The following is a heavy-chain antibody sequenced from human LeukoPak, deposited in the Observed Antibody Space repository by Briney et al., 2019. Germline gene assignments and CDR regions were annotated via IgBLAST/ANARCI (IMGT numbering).Heavy chain of an antibody. Sequence: ASVKVSCKASGGTFSSYAISWVRQAPGQGLEWMGGIIPILGIANYAQKFQGRVTITADKSTSTAYMELSSLRSEDTAVYYCASSTYYYGSGSYGMDVWGQGTTVTVSS. CDR3: ASSTYYYGSGSYGMDV. V-gene: IGHV1-69*10. CDR1: GGTFSSYA. CDR2: IIPILGIA. D-gene: IGHD3-10*01. J-gene: IGHJ6*02.